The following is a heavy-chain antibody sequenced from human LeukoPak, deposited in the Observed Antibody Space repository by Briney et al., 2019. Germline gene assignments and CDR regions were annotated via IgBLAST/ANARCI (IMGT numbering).Heavy chain of an antibody. CDR1: GFTFSSYG. J-gene: IGHJ3*02. CDR3: ARGLDVFDI. V-gene: IGHV3-33*01. CDR2: IWYDGSNK. Sequence: GGSLRLSCAASGFTFSSYGMHWVRQAPGKGLEWVAVIWYDGSNKYYADSVKGRFTISRDNSKNTLYLQMNSLRAEDTAVYYGARGLDVFDIWGQGTMVTVSS.